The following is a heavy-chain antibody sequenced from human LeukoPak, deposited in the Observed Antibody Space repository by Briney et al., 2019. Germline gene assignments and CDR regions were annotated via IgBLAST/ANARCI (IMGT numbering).Heavy chain of an antibody. D-gene: IGHD5-12*01. V-gene: IGHV4-4*07. J-gene: IGHJ5*02. CDR3: ARDPRSGKYAAWFDP. CDR1: GGSISSYY. CDR2: IYTSGST. Sequence: SETLSLTCTVSGGSISSYYWSWIRQPAGKGLEXXXRIYTSGSTNYNPSLKSRVTMSVDTSKNQFSLKLSSVTAADTAVYYCARDPRSGKYAAWFDPWGQGTLVTVSS.